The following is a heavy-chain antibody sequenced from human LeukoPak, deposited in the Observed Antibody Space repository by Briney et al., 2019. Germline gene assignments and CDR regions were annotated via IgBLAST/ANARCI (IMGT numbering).Heavy chain of an antibody. CDR3: ARVGWQQLSTYMDV. Sequence: GASVKVSCKASGYTFTSYDINWVRQATGQGLEWMGWMNPNSGNTGYAQKFQGRVTMTRNTSISTAYIELSSLRSEDTAVYYCARVGWQQLSTYMDVWGKGTTVTVSS. J-gene: IGHJ6*03. D-gene: IGHD6-13*01. CDR2: MNPNSGNT. CDR1: GYTFTSYD. V-gene: IGHV1-8*01.